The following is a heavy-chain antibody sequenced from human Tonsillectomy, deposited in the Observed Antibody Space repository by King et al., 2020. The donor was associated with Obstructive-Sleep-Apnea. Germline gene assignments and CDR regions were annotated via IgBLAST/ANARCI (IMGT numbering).Heavy chain of an antibody. CDR3: ARDPGSYSRYFDL. CDR2: INPSGGST. Sequence: QLVQSGAEVKKPGASVKVSCKASGYTLTSYYIHWVRQAPGQGLEWMGIINPSGGSTSYAQKFQGRVTMTRDTSTSTVYMELSSLRSDDTAVYYCARDPGSYSRYFDLWGRGTLVTVSS. CDR1: GYTLTSYY. D-gene: IGHD3-10*01. J-gene: IGHJ2*01. V-gene: IGHV1-46*01.